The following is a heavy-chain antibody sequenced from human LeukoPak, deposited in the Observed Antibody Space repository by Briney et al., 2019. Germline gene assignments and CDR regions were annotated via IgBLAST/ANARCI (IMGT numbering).Heavy chain of an antibody. J-gene: IGHJ4*02. CDR1: GGSISSSSYY. CDR2: IYYSGST. CDR3: ARVTGYRIEDYFDY. D-gene: IGHD6-13*01. V-gene: IGHV4-39*07. Sequence: ETLSLTCTVSGGSISSSSYYWGWIRQPPGKGLEWIGSIYYSGSTNYNPSLKSRVTISVETSKNEFSLKLRSVTAADTAVYYCARVTGYRIEDYFDYWGQGTLVTVSS.